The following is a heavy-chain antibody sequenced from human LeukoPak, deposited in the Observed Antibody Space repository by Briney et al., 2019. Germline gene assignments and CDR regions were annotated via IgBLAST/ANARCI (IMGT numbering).Heavy chain of an antibody. CDR3: ARDGHGDGFLTGYSYFGMDV. CDR1: GFSLSSYS. D-gene: IGHD3-9*01. V-gene: IGHV3-21*01. J-gene: IGHJ6*02. Sequence: PGGSLRLFCAASGFSLSSYSMNWVRQAPGKGLEWVSSITISSNFIYYADSVKGRFTISRDNATSSLFLQMNSLRAEDTAVYFCARDGHGDGFLTGYSYFGMDVWGQGTTVTVSS. CDR2: ITISSNFI.